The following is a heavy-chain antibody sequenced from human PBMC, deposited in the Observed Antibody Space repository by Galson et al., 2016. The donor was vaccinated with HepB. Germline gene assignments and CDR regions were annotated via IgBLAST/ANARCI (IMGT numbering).Heavy chain of an antibody. CDR2: IYYSGST. J-gene: IGHJ6*02. CDR3: ARDGTVTTHHYYYGMDV. Sequence: SETLSLTCTVSGGSIRNTKYYWGWIRQPPGKGLERIGNIYYSGSTNYNPSLKSRVTISVDTSKKQFSLKLSSVTAADTAVYYCARDGTVTTHHYYYGMDVWGQGTTVTVS. D-gene: IGHD4-17*01. V-gene: IGHV4-39*07. CDR1: GGSIRNTKYY.